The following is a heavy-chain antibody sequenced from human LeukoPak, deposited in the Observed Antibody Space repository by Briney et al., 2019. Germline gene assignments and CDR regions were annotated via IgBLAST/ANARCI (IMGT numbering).Heavy chain of an antibody. D-gene: IGHD6-19*01. CDR1: GGSISSGSYY. J-gene: IGHJ1*01. V-gene: IGHV4-61*02. CDR2: IYTSGST. Sequence: PSETLSLTCTVSGGSISSGSYYWSWFRQPAEKGLEWIGRIYTSGSTYYNPSLKSRVTISADTSKNQFSLNVSSVTAADTAVYYCARQRRSSRWLVPGKYFQYWGQGTLVTVSS. CDR3: ARQRRSSRWLVPGKYFQY.